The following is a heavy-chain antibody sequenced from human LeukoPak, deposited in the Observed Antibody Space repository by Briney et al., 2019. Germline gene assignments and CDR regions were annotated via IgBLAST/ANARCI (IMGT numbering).Heavy chain of an antibody. V-gene: IGHV3-33*01. CDR1: VFTFRSYG. D-gene: IGHD2-15*01. CDR2: IWYDGSNK. CDR3: ARDCSGGSCFFV. J-gene: IGHJ6*02. Sequence: GGSLRLSCAASVFTFRSYGMHWVRQAPGKGLEWVAVIWYDGSNKYYADSVKGRFTISRDNSKNTLYLQINSLRAEDTAVSYCARDCSGGSCFFVWGQGTTVTVSS.